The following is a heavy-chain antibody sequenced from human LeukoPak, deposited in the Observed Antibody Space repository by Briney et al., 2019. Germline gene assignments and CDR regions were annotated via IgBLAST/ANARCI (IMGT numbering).Heavy chain of an antibody. CDR1: GGSISSYY. CDR3: ARESRDGDYGYYYSMDV. J-gene: IGHJ6*02. D-gene: IGHD4-17*01. Sequence: PSETLSLTCTVSGGSISSYYWSWIRQPPGKGLEWIGYIYYSGSTNYNPSLKSRVTISVDTSKNQFSLKLSSVTAADTAVYYCARESRDGDYGYYYSMDVWGQGTTVTVSS. CDR2: IYYSGST. V-gene: IGHV4-59*01.